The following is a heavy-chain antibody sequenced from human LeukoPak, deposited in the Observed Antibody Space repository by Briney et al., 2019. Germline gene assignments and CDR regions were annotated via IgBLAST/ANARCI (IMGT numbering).Heavy chain of an antibody. V-gene: IGHV4-34*01. CDR3: ARVGYYYDSSGYPRSLDI. Sequence: SETLSLTCAVYGGSFSGYYWSWIRQPPGKGLEWIGEINHSGSTNYNPSLKSRVTISVDTSKNPFSLKLSSVTAADTAVYYCARVGYYYDSSGYPRSLDIWGQGTMVTVPS. CDR2: INHSGST. J-gene: IGHJ3*02. CDR1: GGSFSGYY. D-gene: IGHD3-22*01.